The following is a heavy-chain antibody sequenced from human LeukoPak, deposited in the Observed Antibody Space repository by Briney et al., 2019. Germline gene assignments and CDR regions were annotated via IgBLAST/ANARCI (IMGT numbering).Heavy chain of an antibody. J-gene: IGHJ4*02. Sequence: PSETLPLTCSVSGVSLISYYWSWIRQPPGKGLECIGYMYYSGSANYNPSLKSRVTISVDASKNQFSLRLTSVTAADTAVYYCARGDSLDYWGQGTLVTVSS. CDR1: GVSLISYY. CDR3: ARGDSLDY. CDR2: MYYSGSA. D-gene: IGHD2-21*01. V-gene: IGHV4-59*13.